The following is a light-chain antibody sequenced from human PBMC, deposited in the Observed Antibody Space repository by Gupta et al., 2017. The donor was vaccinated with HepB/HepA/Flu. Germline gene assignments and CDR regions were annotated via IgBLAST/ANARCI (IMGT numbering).Light chain of an antibody. J-gene: IGLJ2*01. CDR1: NSTIGAGYD. CDR2: GNS. V-gene: IGLV1-40*01. CDR3: QSYDSSLSGVV. Sequence: QSVLTQPPSVSGAPGQRVTISCTGSNSTIGAGYDVHWYQQLPGTAPKLLFYGNSNRPSGVPDRFSGSKSGTSASLAITGLQAEDEADYYCQSYDSSLSGVVCGGGTKLSVL.